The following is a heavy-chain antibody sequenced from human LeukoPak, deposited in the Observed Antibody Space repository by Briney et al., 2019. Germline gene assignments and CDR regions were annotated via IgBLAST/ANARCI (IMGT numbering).Heavy chain of an antibody. J-gene: IGHJ4*02. CDR2: IYSGGST. D-gene: IGHD3-22*01. CDR1: GFTVSSNY. CDR3: ARGPDSSGYYLYYFDY. V-gene: IGHV3-66*01. Sequence: GGSLRLSCAASGFTVSSNYMSWVRQAPGKGLEWVSVIYSGGSTYYADSVKGRFTISRDNSKNTLYLQMNSLRAEDTAVYYCARGPDSSGYYLYYFDYWGQGTLVTVPS.